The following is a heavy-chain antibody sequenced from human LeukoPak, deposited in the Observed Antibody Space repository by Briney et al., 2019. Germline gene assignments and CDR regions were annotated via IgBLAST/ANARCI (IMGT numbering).Heavy chain of an antibody. D-gene: IGHD3-9*01. CDR3: AKEPILRYFDWFPYFDY. J-gene: IGHJ4*02. V-gene: IGHV3-48*03. Sequence: GRSLRLSCAASGFTFTNYEMTWVRQPPGQGLEWVSYISSSGTTIYYADSVKGRFTTSRDNAKNSLYLQMNSLRAEDTAVYYCAKEPILRYFDWFPYFDYWGQGTLVTVSS. CDR2: ISSSGTTI. CDR1: GFTFTNYE.